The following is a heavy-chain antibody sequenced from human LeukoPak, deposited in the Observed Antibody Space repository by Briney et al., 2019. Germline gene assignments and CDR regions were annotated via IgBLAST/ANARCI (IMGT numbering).Heavy chain of an antibody. CDR3: ARANFYDSSGRYFYCGMDA. J-gene: IGHJ6*02. V-gene: IGHV1-46*01. CDR1: GYTFTNYY. D-gene: IGHD3-22*01. Sequence: ASVKVSCKASGYTFTNYYIHWVRQAPGQGLEWMGIINPTGGSTTYAQKFQGRVTMTRDTSTSTVYMELSSLRSEDTAVYYCARANFYDSSGRYFYCGMDAWGQGTTVTVSS. CDR2: INPTGGST.